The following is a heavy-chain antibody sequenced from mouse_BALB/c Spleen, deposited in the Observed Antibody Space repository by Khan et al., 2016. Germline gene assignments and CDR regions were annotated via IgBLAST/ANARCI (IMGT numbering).Heavy chain of an antibody. CDR1: GYTFTNYW. J-gene: IGHJ4*01. CDR3: SRAITTIGSYYYAMDY. Sequence: QVQLKQSGAELVRPGASVKLSCKASGYTFTNYWINWVKQRPGQGLEWIGNIYPSDSYANYNQKFKDKATLTVDRSSSTAYMHLISPTSEDSAVYDCSRAITTIGSYYYAMDYWGQGTSVTVSS. CDR2: IYPSDSYA. V-gene: IGHV1-69*02. D-gene: IGHD1-2*01.